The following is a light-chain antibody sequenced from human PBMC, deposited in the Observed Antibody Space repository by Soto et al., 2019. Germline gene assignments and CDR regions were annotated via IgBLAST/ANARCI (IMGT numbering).Light chain of an antibody. J-gene: IGKJ2*01. CDR3: QKSYSIPQT. CDR1: QSIRTF. Sequence: DIQMTQSPSSPSASVGDRVTITCRASQSIRTFLNWYQQRPGKAPKLLIYPASSLHSGVPSRFSGSGSGTDFTLIISSLEPEDFATYYCQKSYSIPQTFGQGTKLEI. CDR2: PAS. V-gene: IGKV1-39*01.